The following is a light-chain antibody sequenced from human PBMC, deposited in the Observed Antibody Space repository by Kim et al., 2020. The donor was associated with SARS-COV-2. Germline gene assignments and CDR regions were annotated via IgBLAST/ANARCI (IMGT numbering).Light chain of an antibody. V-gene: IGLV3-1*01. CDR2: KDS. CDR3: QAWDSSTKVV. Sequence: SSELTQPPSVSVSPGQTASITCSGDKMGDKYACWYQQKPDQSPVLVIYKDSKRRSGIPERFSGSNSGNTATLTISVTQTMDEADYYCQAWDSSTKVVFGGGTQLTVL. CDR1: KMGDKY. J-gene: IGLJ2*01.